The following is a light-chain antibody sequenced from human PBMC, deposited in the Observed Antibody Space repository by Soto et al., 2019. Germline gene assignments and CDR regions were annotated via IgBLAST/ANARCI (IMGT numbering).Light chain of an antibody. V-gene: IGLV2-14*01. J-gene: IGLJ1*01. CDR1: SSDVGGYNY. CDR2: EVT. Sequence: QSALTQPASVAGSPGQSITISCTGTSSDVGGYNYVSWYQHHPGKAPKLMIYEVTNRPSGVSNRFSGSKSGNTASLTISGLQAVDEADYYCSSYTCISTYGVGPGTKVTV. CDR3: SSYTCISTYG.